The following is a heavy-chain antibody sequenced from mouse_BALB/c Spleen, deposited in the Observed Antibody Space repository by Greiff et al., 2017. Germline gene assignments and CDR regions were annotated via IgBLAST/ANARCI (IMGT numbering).Heavy chain of an antibody. Sequence: DVMLVESGGGLVQPGGSLKLSCAASGFTFSSYTMSWVRQTPEKRLEWVAYISNGGGSTYYPDTVKGRFTISRDNAKNTLYLQMSSLKSEDTAMYYCARRGDDYDEYAMDYWGQGTSVTVSS. J-gene: IGHJ4*01. V-gene: IGHV5-12-2*01. D-gene: IGHD2-4*01. CDR1: GFTFSSYT. CDR2: ISNGGGST. CDR3: ARRGDDYDEYAMDY.